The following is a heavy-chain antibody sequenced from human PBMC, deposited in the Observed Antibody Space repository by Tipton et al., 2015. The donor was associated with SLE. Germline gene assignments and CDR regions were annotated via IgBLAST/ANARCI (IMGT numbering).Heavy chain of an antibody. CDR3: ARDIRY. V-gene: IGHV4-59*12. Sequence: TLSLTCTVSGGSISSYYWSWIRQPPGKGLEWIGYIYYSGSTNYNPSLKSRVTMSVDTSKNQFSLKLSSVTVADTAVYHCARDIRYWGQGTLVTVSS. J-gene: IGHJ4*02. CDR1: GGSISSYY. CDR2: IYYSGST.